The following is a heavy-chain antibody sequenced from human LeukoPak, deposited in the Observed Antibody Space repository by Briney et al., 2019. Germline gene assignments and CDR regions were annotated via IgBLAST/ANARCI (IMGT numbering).Heavy chain of an antibody. Sequence: SQTLSLTCAISGDSVSTNTAAWSWIRQTPSRGLEWLGRTYYRRSRWFSDYAVSPKSRVIISADTSKNQFSLQVNSVTPDDTAVYFCARDPAYSAFDSWGQGTLVTVSS. J-gene: IGHJ4*02. V-gene: IGHV6-1*01. CDR3: ARDPAYSAFDS. CDR2: TYYRRSRWFS. D-gene: IGHD4-11*01. CDR1: GDSVSTNTAA.